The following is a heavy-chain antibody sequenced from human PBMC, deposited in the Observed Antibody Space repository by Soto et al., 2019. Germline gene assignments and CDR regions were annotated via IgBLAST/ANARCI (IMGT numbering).Heavy chain of an antibody. CDR2: ISYDGSNE. CDR1: GFTFSSFG. V-gene: IGHV3-30*18. CDR3: AKDTFYHVFSGYYIFEF. J-gene: IGHJ1*01. Sequence: GGSLRLSCAASGFTFSSFGMHWVRQAPGKGLEWVAHISYDGSNEHSADSVKGRFTISRDNSEDTLYLQMNSLIVEDTAVYFFAKDTFYHVFSGYYIFEFWGQGALVTVSS. D-gene: IGHD3-22*01.